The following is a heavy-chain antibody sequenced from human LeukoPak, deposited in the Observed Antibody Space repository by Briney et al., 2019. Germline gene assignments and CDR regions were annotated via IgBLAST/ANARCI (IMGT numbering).Heavy chain of an antibody. D-gene: IGHD6-6*01. CDR2: ISGSGGTI. Sequence: PGGSLRLSCAASGFTFSSYAMSWVRQAPGKGLEWVSTISGSGGTIYYADSVKGRFTISRDNSKHMLYLQMNSLRAEDTAVYYCARDLYSGSSSGRDYWGQGTLVTVSS. V-gene: IGHV3-23*01. CDR3: ARDLYSGSSSGRDY. J-gene: IGHJ4*02. CDR1: GFTFSSYA.